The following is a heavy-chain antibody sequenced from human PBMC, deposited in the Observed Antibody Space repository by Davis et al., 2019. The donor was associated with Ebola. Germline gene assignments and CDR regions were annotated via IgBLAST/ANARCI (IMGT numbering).Heavy chain of an antibody. CDR1: GFTFSSYS. J-gene: IGHJ5*02. CDR2: ISGSGGST. CDR3: AKFALSSSWSGVWFDP. Sequence: GESLKISCAASGFTFSSYSMNWVRQAPGKGLEWVSAISGSGGSTYYADSVKGRFTISRDNSKNTLYLQMNSLRAEDTAVYYCAKFALSSSWSGVWFDPWGQGTLVTVSS. D-gene: IGHD6-13*01. V-gene: IGHV3-23*01.